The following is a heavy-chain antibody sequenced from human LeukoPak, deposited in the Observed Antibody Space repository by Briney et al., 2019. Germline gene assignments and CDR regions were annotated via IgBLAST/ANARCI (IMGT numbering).Heavy chain of an antibody. CDR1: GDSNSQYY. V-gene: IGHV4-59*01. J-gene: IGHJ4*02. CDR3: ARSHSVWTSFDY. D-gene: IGHD3/OR15-3a*01. Sequence: SETLSLTCTVSGDSNSQYYWSWIRQPPGKGLEWIGYIYYSGSTNYNPSLKSRVTISVDTSKNQFSLKLSSVTAADTAVYYCARSHSVWTSFDYWGQGTLVTVSS. CDR2: IYYSGST.